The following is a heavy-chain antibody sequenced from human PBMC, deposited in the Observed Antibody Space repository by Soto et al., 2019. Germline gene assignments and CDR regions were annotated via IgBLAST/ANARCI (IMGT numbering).Heavy chain of an antibody. CDR3: ARAFGSGSYYVGENWFDP. CDR1: GGTFSSYA. CDR2: IIPIFGTA. V-gene: IGHV1-69*13. Sequence: SVKVSCKASGGTFSSYAISWVRQAPGQGLEWMGGIIPIFGTANYAQKFQGRVTITADESTSTAYMELSSLRSEDTAVYYCARAFGSGSYYVGENWFDPWGQGTLVTVSS. J-gene: IGHJ5*02. D-gene: IGHD1-26*01.